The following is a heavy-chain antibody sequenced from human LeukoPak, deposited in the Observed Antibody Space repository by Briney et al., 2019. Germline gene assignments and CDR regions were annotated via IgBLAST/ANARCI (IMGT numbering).Heavy chain of an antibody. V-gene: IGHV3-33*01. Sequence: GGSLRLSCEASGFIFSSYGMHWVRQAPGKGLEGLAVIWYDGSNKYYADSVKGRFTISRDNSKNTLYLQMNSLRAEDTAVYYCARDKWRENYDSSGYYDYWGQGTLVTVSS. CDR1: GFIFSSYG. CDR3: ARDKWRENYDSSGYYDY. CDR2: IWYDGSNK. J-gene: IGHJ4*02. D-gene: IGHD3-22*01.